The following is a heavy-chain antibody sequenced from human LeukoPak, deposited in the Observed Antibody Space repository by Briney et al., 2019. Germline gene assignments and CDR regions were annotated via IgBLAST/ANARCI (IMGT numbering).Heavy chain of an antibody. Sequence: PSETLSLTCTVSGGSNSRVGDYWGWIRQPPGKGLEWIGSINYSGNTYYTPSLKSRVTISLDTSKDQFSLKLRSVTAGDTAVYYCAREENNYGSSPALDKWGQGTLVTVSS. CDR3: AREENNYGSSPALDK. CDR2: INYSGNT. CDR1: GGSNSRVGDY. D-gene: IGHD3-10*01. V-gene: IGHV4-39*02. J-gene: IGHJ4*02.